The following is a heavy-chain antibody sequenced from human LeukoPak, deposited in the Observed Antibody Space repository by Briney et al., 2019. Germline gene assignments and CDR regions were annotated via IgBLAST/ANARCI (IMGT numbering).Heavy chain of an antibody. D-gene: IGHD3-16*01. J-gene: IGHJ4*02. V-gene: IGHV1-8*01. CDR1: GYTFTTYD. CDR2: MNPNSGNT. Sequence: ASVKVSCKTSGYTFTTYDINWVRQATGQGLEWMGWMNPNSGNTGYAQKFQGRVTMTRNTSISTAYMELSSLRSEDTAVYYCARRRDLGTGISDYWGQGTLVTVSS. CDR3: ARRRDLGTGISDY.